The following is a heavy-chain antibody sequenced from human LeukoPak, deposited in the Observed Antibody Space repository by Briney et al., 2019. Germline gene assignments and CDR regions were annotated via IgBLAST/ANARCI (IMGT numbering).Heavy chain of an antibody. J-gene: IGHJ4*02. CDR3: ARTNVYYYDSSDYYPYFDY. V-gene: IGHV3-66*01. Sequence: PGRSLRLSCAASGFTVSSNYMSWVRQAPGKGLEWVSVIYSGGSTYYADSVKGRFTISRDNSKNTLYLQMNSLRAEDTAVYYCARTNVYYYDSSDYYPYFDYWGQGTLVTVSS. D-gene: IGHD3-22*01. CDR1: GFTVSSNY. CDR2: IYSGGST.